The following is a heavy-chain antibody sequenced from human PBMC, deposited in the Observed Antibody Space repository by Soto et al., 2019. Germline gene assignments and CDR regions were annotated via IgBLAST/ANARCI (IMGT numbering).Heavy chain of an antibody. V-gene: IGHV1-18*01. CDR1: GYTFTSYG. CDR3: ARAGVEAVAATQEPYYYYGMDV. D-gene: IGHD6-19*01. CDR2: ISAHNGNT. Sequence: QVQLVQSGAEVKKPGASVKVSCKASGYTFTSYGISWVRQAPGQGLEWMGWISAHNGNTNYTQKLQGRVTMTTDTSTSTAYMELRSLRSDDTAVYYCARAGVEAVAATQEPYYYYGMDVWGQGTTVTVSS. J-gene: IGHJ6*02.